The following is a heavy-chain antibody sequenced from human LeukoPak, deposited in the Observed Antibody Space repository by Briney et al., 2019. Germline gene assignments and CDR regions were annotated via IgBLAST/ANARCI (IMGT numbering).Heavy chain of an antibody. CDR1: GGTFSSYA. D-gene: IGHD3-10*01. V-gene: IGHV1-69*13. CDR3: ARDGSFYYGSGSYNYMDV. J-gene: IGHJ6*03. CDR2: IIPIFGTA. Sequence: SVKVSCKASGGTFSSYAISWVRQAPGQGLEWMGGIIPIFGTANYAQKFQGRVTITADESTSTAYMELSSLRSEDTAVYYCARDGSFYYGSGSYNYMDVWGKGITVTISS.